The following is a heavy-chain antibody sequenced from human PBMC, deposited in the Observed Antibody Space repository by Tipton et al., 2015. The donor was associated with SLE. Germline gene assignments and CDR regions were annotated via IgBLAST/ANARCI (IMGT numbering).Heavy chain of an antibody. CDR3: ARLTYYDSTGHFDY. D-gene: IGHD3-22*01. Sequence: SLRLSCAASGFTFSSYAMSWVRQAPGKGLEWVSVIYSGGSTYYADSVKGRFTISRDNAKNSLYLQMNSLRAEDTALYYCARLTYYDSTGHFDYWGQGSLVTVSS. CDR1: GFTFSSYA. J-gene: IGHJ4*02. CDR2: IYSGGST. V-gene: IGHV3-23*03.